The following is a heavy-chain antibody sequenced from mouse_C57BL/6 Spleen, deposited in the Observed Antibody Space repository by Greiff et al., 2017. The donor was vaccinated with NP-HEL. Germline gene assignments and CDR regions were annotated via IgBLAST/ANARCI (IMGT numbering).Heavy chain of an antibody. D-gene: IGHD3-3*01. Sequence: EVHLVESGGGLVQPKGSLKLSCAASGFSFNTYAMNWVRQAPGKGLEWVARIRSKSNNYATYYADSVKDRFTISRDDSESMLYLQMNNLKTEDTAMYYCVKGWYYAMDYWGQGTSVTVSS. CDR2: IRSKSNNYAT. CDR3: VKGWYYAMDY. CDR1: GFSFNTYA. V-gene: IGHV10-1*01. J-gene: IGHJ4*01.